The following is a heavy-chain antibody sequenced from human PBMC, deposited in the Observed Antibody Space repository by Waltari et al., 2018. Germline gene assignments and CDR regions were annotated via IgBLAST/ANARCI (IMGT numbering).Heavy chain of an antibody. V-gene: IGHV3-49*04. CDR3: TRLVVVITPDAFDI. CDR1: GFTFGDYA. CDR2: IRSKAYGGTT. D-gene: IGHD3-22*01. Sequence: EVQLVESGGGLVQPGRSLRLSCTASGFTFGDYAMSWVRQAPGKGLEWVGFIRSKAYGGTTEYAAAVKGRFTISRDDSKSIAYLQMNSLKTEDTAVYYCTRLVVVITPDAFDIWGQGTMVTVSS. J-gene: IGHJ3*02.